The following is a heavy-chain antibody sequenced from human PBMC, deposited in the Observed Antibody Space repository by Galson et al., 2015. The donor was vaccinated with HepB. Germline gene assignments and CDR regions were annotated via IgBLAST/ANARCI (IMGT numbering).Heavy chain of an antibody. Sequence: SLRLSCAASGFTFSSYAMHWVRQAPGKGLEWVSSVSASGGGAHYADSVKGRFAVSRDNSKNTLYLQMNSLRAEDTAVYYCAKPPWTVFGVVSRKSYYFNHWGPGTLVTVSS. CDR3: AKPPWTVFGVVSRKSYYFNH. CDR1: GFTFSSYA. CDR2: VSASGGGA. D-gene: IGHD3-3*01. V-gene: IGHV3-23*01. J-gene: IGHJ4*02.